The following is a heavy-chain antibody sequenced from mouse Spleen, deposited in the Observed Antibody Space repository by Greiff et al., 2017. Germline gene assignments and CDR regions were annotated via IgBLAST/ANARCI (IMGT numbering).Heavy chain of an antibody. CDR1: GYTFTSYW. J-gene: IGHJ3*01. Sequence: VQLQQPGAELVKPGASVKLSCKASGYTFTSYWMHWVKQRPGRGLEWIGRIDPNSGGTKYNEKFKSKAKLTAVTSASTAYMELSSLTNEDSAVFYCTRYGDYEGFAYWGQGTLVTVSA. D-gene: IGHD2-13*01. V-gene: IGHV1-62-3*01. CDR3: TRYGDYEGFAY. CDR2: IDPNSGGT.